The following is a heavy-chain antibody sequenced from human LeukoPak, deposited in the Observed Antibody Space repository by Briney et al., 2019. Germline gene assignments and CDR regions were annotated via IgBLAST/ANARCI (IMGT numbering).Heavy chain of an antibody. D-gene: IGHD5-18*01. Sequence: ASVKVSCKASGYTFTAYYMHRVRQAPGQGLEWMGRINSNTGGTDYAQKFQGRVTMTRDTSISTAYMELSRLRSDDTAVYYCARDRSGYSYGEPLDYWGQGTLVTVSS. V-gene: IGHV1-2*06. CDR1: GYTFTAYY. J-gene: IGHJ4*02. CDR2: INSNTGGT. CDR3: ARDRSGYSYGEPLDY.